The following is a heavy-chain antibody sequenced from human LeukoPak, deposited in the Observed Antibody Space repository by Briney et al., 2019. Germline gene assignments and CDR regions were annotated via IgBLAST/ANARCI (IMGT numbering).Heavy chain of an antibody. CDR2: IYTSGST. Sequence: PETLSLTCTVSGGSISSYYWSWIRQPAGKGLEWIGRIYTSGSTNYNPSLKSRVTISVDTSKNQFSLKLGSVTAAGTAVYYCATESDGELPDYWGQGTLVTVSS. CDR1: GGSISSYY. J-gene: IGHJ4*02. CDR3: ATESDGELPDY. D-gene: IGHD1-26*01. V-gene: IGHV4-4*07.